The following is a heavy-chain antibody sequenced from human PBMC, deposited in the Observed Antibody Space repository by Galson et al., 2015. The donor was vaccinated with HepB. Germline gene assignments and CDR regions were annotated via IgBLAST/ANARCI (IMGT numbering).Heavy chain of an antibody. CDR3: ARAVHLGYCSGGSCSGDYFDY. Sequence: SLRLSCAASGFTFSSYEMNWVRQAPGKGLEWVSYISSSGSTIYYADSVKGRFTISRDNAKNSLYLQMNSLRAEDTAVYYCARAVHLGYCSGGSCSGDYFDYWGQGTLVTVSS. CDR1: GFTFSSYE. J-gene: IGHJ4*02. V-gene: IGHV3-48*03. D-gene: IGHD2-15*01. CDR2: ISSSGSTI.